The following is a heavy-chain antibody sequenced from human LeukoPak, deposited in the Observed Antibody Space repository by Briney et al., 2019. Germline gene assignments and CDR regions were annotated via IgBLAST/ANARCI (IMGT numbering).Heavy chain of an antibody. J-gene: IGHJ5*02. CDR2: VNDSGGT. Sequence: PSETLSLTCAVYIDSFTNYYWNWIRQTPGKGLEWISEVNDSGGTNINPSLRSRVILSVDTSKNQFSLKLISVTAADTAVYYCARGQGATVPQVGKNWLDPWGQGTRVIVSS. D-gene: IGHD1-26*01. CDR1: IDSFTNYY. V-gene: IGHV4-34*01. CDR3: ARGQGATVPQVGKNWLDP.